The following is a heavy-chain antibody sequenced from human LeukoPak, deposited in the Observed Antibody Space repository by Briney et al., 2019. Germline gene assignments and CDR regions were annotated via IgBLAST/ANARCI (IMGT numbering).Heavy chain of an antibody. CDR1: GFSFSASG. CDR2: INKIGTTT. CDR3: VKDRGGSGWSPFDF. Sequence: GGSLRLSCSAPGFSFSASGMHWVRQAPGKGLDYISSINKIGTTTYYADSVKGRFTISRDNSKNTLYLQMSHLRVEDSSVYYCVKDRGGSGWSPFDFWGLGTLVSVSS. J-gene: IGHJ4*02. V-gene: IGHV3-64D*08. D-gene: IGHD6-13*01.